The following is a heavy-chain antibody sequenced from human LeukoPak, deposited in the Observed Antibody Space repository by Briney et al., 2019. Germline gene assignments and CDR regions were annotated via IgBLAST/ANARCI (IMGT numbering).Heavy chain of an antibody. CDR2: IYSGGHT. D-gene: IGHD5-18*01. V-gene: IGHV4-61*02. Sequence: SQTLSLTCNVSGGSINSGSFYWSWIRQPAGKGLEWIGRIYSGGHTNYNPSLKSRVTVSADTSKNQCSLNLSSVTAADTAVYYCVRSRGFSYGFNFDYWGQGTLGTVSS. CDR1: GGSINSGSFY. CDR3: VRSRGFSYGFNFDY. J-gene: IGHJ4*02.